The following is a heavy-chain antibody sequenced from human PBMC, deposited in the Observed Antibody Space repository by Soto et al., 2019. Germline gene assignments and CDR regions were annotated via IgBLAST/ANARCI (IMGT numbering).Heavy chain of an antibody. CDR3: ARGDYSNYLFLDFDY. Sequence: SETLSLTCAVYGGSFSGYYWSWIRQPPGKGLEWIGEINHSGSTNYNPSLKSRVTISVDTSKNQFSLKLSSVTAADTAVYYCARGDYSNYLFLDFDYWGQGTLVTVSS. D-gene: IGHD4-4*01. CDR2: INHSGST. V-gene: IGHV4-34*01. CDR1: GGSFSGYY. J-gene: IGHJ4*02.